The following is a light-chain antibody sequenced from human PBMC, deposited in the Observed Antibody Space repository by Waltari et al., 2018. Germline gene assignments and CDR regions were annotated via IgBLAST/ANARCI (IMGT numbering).Light chain of an antibody. Sequence: EIVLTQSPDTLSLSPGERATLSCRASQRVSSYLAWYQQKPGQAPRLLIYDASNRATGIPARFSGSGSGTDFTLTISSLEPEDFAVYYCQQRSNSFGPGTKVDIK. CDR2: DAS. CDR3: QQRSNS. J-gene: IGKJ3*01. CDR1: QRVSSY. V-gene: IGKV3-11*01.